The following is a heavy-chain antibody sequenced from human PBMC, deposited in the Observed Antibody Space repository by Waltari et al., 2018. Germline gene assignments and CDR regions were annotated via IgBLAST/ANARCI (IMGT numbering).Heavy chain of an antibody. J-gene: IGHJ6*02. V-gene: IGHV4-31*01. Sequence: QVQLQESGPGLVKPSQTLSLTCTVSGGSISSGGYYWSWIRQHPGKGLEWIGYIYYSGSTYYNPSLKRLVTISVDTSKNQFSLKLSSVTAADTAVYYCARGRIRITIFGVVPNGMDVWGQGTTVTVSS. D-gene: IGHD3-3*01. CDR3: ARGRIRITIFGVVPNGMDV. CDR2: IYYSGST. CDR1: GGSISSGGYY.